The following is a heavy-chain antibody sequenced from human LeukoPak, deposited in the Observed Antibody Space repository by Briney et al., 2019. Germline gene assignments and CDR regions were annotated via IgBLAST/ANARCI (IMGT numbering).Heavy chain of an antibody. Sequence: GGSLRLSCAASGLTFSSYSMNCVRQAPGKGREWVSYISSSSSTIYYADSVKGRFTISRDNAKNSLYLQMNSLRAEDTAVYYCAREAIAAAGSYYYYMDVWGKGTTVTVSS. CDR1: GLTFSSYS. D-gene: IGHD6-13*01. CDR3: AREAIAAAGSYYYYMDV. CDR2: ISSSSSTI. J-gene: IGHJ6*03. V-gene: IGHV3-48*01.